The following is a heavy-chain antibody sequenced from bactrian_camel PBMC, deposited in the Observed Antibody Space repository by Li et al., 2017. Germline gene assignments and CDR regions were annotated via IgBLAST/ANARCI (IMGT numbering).Heavy chain of an antibody. CDR1: GYVFSGYC. V-gene: IGHV3S67*01. CDR3: AASWDVTAREALGSIASPEFGY. Sequence: VQLVESGGDSVQAGGSLKLSCKASGYVFSGYCMGWFRQVPGQEREGLATIDSRGITAYADSVKGRLTISKDNVLNILYLQMGNLKPEDSATYRCAASWDVTAREALGSIASPEFGYWGEGTQVTVS. D-gene: IGHD3*01. CDR2: IDSRGIT. J-gene: IGHJ6*01.